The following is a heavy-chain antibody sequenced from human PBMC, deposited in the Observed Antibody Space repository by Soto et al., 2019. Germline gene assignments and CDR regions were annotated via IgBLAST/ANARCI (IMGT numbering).Heavy chain of an antibody. Sequence: QVQLVESGGGVVQPGRSLRLSCAASGFTFSSYGMHWVRQAPGKGLEWVAVIWYDGSNKYYADSVKGRFTISRDNSKNTLYLQRNSLRAEDTAVYYCAGAGSATYYYGMDVWGQGTTVTVSS. CDR2: IWYDGSNK. CDR3: AGAGSATYYYGMDV. J-gene: IGHJ6*02. D-gene: IGHD2-15*01. CDR1: GFTFSSYG. V-gene: IGHV3-33*01.